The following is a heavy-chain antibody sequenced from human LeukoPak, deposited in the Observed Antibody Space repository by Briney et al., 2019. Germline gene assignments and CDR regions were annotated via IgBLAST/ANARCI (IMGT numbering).Heavy chain of an antibody. J-gene: IGHJ3*02. V-gene: IGHV3-7*01. CDR2: IKEDGSEK. D-gene: IGHD3-10*01. Sequence: GGSLRLSCVVSGFTFASSWITWVRQAPGKELEWVANIKEDGSEKHYVDSVKGRFTISRDNAKNSLYLQMNSLRAEDTAVYYCAREPGIGYAFDIWGQGTMVTVSS. CDR3: AREPGIGYAFDI. CDR1: GFTFASSW.